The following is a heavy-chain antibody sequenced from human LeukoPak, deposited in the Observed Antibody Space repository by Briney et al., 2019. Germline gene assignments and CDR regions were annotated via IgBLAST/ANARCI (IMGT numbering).Heavy chain of an antibody. D-gene: IGHD3-9*01. V-gene: IGHV3-23*01. J-gene: IGHJ4*02. CDR3: ATAGMHFDFYFDY. Sequence: GGFLRLSCAASGFTFSSYAMSWVRQAPGKGLEWVSAISGSGGSTYYADSVKGRFTISRDNSKNTLYLQMNSLRAEDTAVYYCATAGMHFDFYFDYWGQGTLVTVSS. CDR1: GFTFSSYA. CDR2: ISGSGGST.